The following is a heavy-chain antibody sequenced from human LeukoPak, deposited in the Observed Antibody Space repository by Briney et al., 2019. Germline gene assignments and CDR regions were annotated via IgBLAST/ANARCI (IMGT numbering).Heavy chain of an antibody. CDR2: INHSGST. CDR1: GCTFTNYS. Sequence: GSLRLSCAASGCTFTNYSMNWVRQAPGKGLEWIGEINHSGSTNYNPSLKSRVTISVDTSKNQFSLKLSSVTAADTAVYYCARGHRYYESSGYPTTDFDYWGQGTLVTGSS. J-gene: IGHJ4*02. V-gene: IGHV4-34*01. CDR3: ARGHRYYESSGYPTTDFDY. D-gene: IGHD3-22*01.